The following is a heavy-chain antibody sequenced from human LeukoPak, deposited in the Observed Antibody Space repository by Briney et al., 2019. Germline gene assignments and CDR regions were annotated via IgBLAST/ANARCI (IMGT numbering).Heavy chain of an antibody. D-gene: IGHD4-23*01. CDR3: ARGGGGYCDY. Sequence: GGSLRLSCAASGFTFSSYSMNWVRQAPGKGLEWVSSISSSSSYIYYADSVKDRFTISRDNAKNSLYLQMNSLRAEDTAVYYCARGGGGYCDYWGQGTLVTVSS. CDR2: ISSSSSYI. CDR1: GFTFSSYS. V-gene: IGHV3-21*01. J-gene: IGHJ4*02.